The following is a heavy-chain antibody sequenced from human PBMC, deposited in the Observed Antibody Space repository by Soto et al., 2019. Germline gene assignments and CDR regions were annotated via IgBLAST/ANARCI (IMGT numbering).Heavy chain of an antibody. CDR1: RESINRDKYY. CDR3: ARLEGLATISYYFDF. D-gene: IGHD3-9*01. J-gene: IGHJ4*02. V-gene: IGHV4-39*01. CDR2: IYYRGNT. Sequence: SETLSVTWSVSRESINRDKYYWGWIRQPPGKGLEWIGSIYYRGNTYYNPSLQTRVTISLDKSKSQFSLRLNSVTAADSAVYFCARLEGLATISYYFDFRGQGAQVTVPS.